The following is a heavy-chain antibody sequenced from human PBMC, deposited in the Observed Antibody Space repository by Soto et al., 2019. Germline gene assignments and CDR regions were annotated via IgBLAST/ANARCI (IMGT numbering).Heavy chain of an antibody. Sequence: SETLSLTCVVSGGSLSDYFWSWIRQPPGLALEWIGEINHLGSINYNPSLKSRVTMSVDTSKNQFSLTLNSVTAADTATYFCARGGISHWAYFYYMDVWDRGTTVTVSS. CDR3: ARGGISHWAYFYYMDV. J-gene: IGHJ6*03. D-gene: IGHD2-21*01. CDR2: INHLGSI. V-gene: IGHV4-34*01. CDR1: GGSLSDYF.